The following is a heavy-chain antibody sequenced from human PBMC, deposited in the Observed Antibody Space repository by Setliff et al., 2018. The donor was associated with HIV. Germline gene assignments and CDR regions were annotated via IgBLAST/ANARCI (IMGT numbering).Heavy chain of an antibody. CDR3: AKASDNFWSGFLDY. Sequence: GGSLRLSCAASGFTFSSYAMSWVRQAPGKGLEWVSAISGSGGSTYYADSVKGRFTISRDNSKNTLYLQMNSLRAEYTAVYYCAKASDNFWSGFLDYWGQGTLVTVSS. CDR1: GFTFSSYA. V-gene: IGHV3-23*01. J-gene: IGHJ4*02. CDR2: ISGSGGST. D-gene: IGHD3-3*01.